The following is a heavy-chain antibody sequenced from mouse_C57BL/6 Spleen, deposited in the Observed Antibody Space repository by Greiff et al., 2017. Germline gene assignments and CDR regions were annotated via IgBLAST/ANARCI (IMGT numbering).Heavy chain of an antibody. CDR3: ARGDYYGSSYRDYAMDY. V-gene: IGHV1-9*01. Sequence: VQLQQSGAELMEPGASVKLSCKATGYTFTGYWIEWVKQRPGHGLEWIGEILPGSGSTNYNEKFKGKATFTADTSSNPAYMQLSSLTTEDSAIYYWARGDYYGSSYRDYAMDYWGQGTSVTVSS. D-gene: IGHD1-1*01. J-gene: IGHJ4*01. CDR1: GYTFTGYW. CDR2: ILPGSGST.